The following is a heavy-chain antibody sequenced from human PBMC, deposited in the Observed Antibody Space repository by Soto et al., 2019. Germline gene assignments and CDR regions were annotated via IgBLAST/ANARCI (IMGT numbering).Heavy chain of an antibody. D-gene: IGHD4-17*01. CDR2: IYYSGST. V-gene: IGHV4-59*08. CDR1: VASISNSY. Sequence: SQTLLLTGSVAVASISNSYWSWIRQSPGKGLEWIGYIYYSGSTNYNPSLKSRLTISVDTSKNQFSLKLSSVTAADTAVYYCARVYGDYLDYWGQGTLVT. CDR3: ARVYGDYLDY. J-gene: IGHJ4*02.